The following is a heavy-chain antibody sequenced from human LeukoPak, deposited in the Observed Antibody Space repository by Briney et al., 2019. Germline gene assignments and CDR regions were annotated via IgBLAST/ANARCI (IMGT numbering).Heavy chain of an antibody. V-gene: IGHV1-24*01. CDR3: ATLLAASGRANWNEQVYYFDY. D-gene: IGHD1-20*01. Sequence: GASVKVSCKVSGYTLTELSMHWVRQAPGKGLEWMGGFDPEDGETIYAQKFQGRVTMTEDTSTDTAYMELSSLRSEDTAVYYCATLLAASGRANWNEQVYYFDYWGQGTLVTVSS. CDR1: GYTLTELS. CDR2: FDPEDGET. J-gene: IGHJ4*02.